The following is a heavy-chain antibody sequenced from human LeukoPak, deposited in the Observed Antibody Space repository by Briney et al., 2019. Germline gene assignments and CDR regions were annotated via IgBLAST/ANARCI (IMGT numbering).Heavy chain of an antibody. CDR3: ARDRCDILTGRCEDWYFDL. J-gene: IGHJ2*01. D-gene: IGHD3-9*01. Sequence: QTSETLSLTCTVSGGSISSGGYYWSWIRQPAGKGLEWIGRIYTSGSTNYNPSLKSRVTMSVDTSKNQFSLKLSSVTAADTAVYYCARDRCDILTGRCEDWYFDLWGRGTLVTVSS. CDR2: IYTSGST. CDR1: GGSISSGGYY. V-gene: IGHV4-61*02.